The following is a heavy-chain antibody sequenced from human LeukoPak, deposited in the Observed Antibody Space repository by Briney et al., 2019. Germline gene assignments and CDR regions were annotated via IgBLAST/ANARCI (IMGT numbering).Heavy chain of an antibody. CDR2: IYPGDSDT. J-gene: IGHJ3*02. V-gene: IGHV5-51*01. Sequence: GESLKISCKGSGYSFTSYWIGWVRQMPGKGLEWMGIIYPGDSDTRYSPSFQGQVTISADKSISTAYRQWSSLKASDTAMYYCARLGRVNRGSRGAFDIWGQGTMVTVSS. D-gene: IGHD7-27*01. CDR3: ARLGRVNRGSRGAFDI. CDR1: GYSFTSYW.